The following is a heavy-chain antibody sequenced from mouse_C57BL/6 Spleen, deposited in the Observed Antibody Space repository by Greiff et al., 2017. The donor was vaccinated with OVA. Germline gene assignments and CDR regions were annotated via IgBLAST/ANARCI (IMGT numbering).Heavy chain of an antibody. CDR1: GYTFTSYW. D-gene: IGHD1-1*01. CDR2: IHPNSGST. Sequence: QVQLQQPGAELVKPGASVKLSCKASGYTFTSYWMHWVKQRPGQGLEWIGMIHPNSGSTNYNEKFKSKATLTVDKSSSTAYMQLSSLTSEDSAVYYCARFFITTPYAMDYWGQGTSVTVSS. J-gene: IGHJ4*01. CDR3: ARFFITTPYAMDY. V-gene: IGHV1-64*01.